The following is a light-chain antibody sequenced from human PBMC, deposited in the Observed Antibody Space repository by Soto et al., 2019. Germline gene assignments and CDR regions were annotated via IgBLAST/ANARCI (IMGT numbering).Light chain of an antibody. CDR2: DTS. V-gene: IGKV3-20*01. CDR1: QSVNSNY. J-gene: IGKJ3*01. Sequence: EIVLMQSPGTLSLSPGEGATLSCRASQSVNSNYLAWYQQKPGQAPTVLIFDTSRRATGVPDRFSGSGSGTDFTLTISRLEPDDFAVYYCQQYGSSQFTFVTGPRVDIK. CDR3: QQYGSSQFT.